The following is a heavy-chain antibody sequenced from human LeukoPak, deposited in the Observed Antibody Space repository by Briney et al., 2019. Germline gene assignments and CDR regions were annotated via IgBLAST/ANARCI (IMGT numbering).Heavy chain of an antibody. CDR3: ARRVAVARRDAFDI. Sequence: ASVKVSCKAAGYTFTNFYMHWVRQAPGQGLEWMGWSSSYNGNTNYAQKLQGRVTMSTDTSAGTAYMELRSLRSDDTAVYYCARRVAVARRDAFDIWGQGTMVTVSS. J-gene: IGHJ3*02. D-gene: IGHD6-19*01. V-gene: IGHV1-18*04. CDR1: GYTFTNFY. CDR2: SSSYNGNT.